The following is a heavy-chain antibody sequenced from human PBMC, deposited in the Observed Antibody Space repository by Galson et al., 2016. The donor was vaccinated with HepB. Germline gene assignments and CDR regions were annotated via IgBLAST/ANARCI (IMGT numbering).Heavy chain of an antibody. J-gene: IGHJ4*02. Sequence: SLRLSCAASGFTFSNYWMSWVRQAPGEGLEWLVNIKQDGTQKDYVDSVKGRFTISRDNAKNSLYLQMNSLRVEDTAVYYCARDDYSGGRGSPDYWGRGTLVTVSS. CDR2: IKQDGTQK. CDR1: GFTFSNYW. CDR3: ARDDYSGGRGSPDY. V-gene: IGHV3-7*01. D-gene: IGHD4/OR15-4a*01.